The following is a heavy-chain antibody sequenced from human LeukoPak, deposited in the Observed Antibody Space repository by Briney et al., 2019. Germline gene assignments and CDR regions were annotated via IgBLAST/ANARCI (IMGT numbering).Heavy chain of an antibody. J-gene: IGHJ3*02. CDR1: GFTVSSNY. CDR2: IYSGGST. CDR3: ARGEDYYDSSGYPGIHAFDI. Sequence: GGSLRLSCAASGFTVSSNYMSWVRQAPGKGLGWVSVIYSGGSTYYADSVKGRFTISRDNSKNTLYLQMNSLRAEDTAVYYCARGEDYYDSSGYPGIHAFDIWGQGTMVTVSS. V-gene: IGHV3-53*01. D-gene: IGHD3-22*01.